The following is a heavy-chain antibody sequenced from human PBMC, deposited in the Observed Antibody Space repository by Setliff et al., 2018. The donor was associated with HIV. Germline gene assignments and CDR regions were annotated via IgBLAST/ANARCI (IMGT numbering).Heavy chain of an antibody. CDR1: CYSISSGYY. CDR3: ARDIQAAGTGWFDP. J-gene: IGHJ5*02. CDR2: IYHSWST. D-gene: IGHD6-13*01. Sequence: SETLSITCAVSCYSISSGYYWGWIRQPPGKGLEWIGSIYHSWSTYYNPSLKSRVTISLDTSKNQFSLKRSSVTAADTAVYYCARDIQAAGTGWFDPWGQETLFTVSS. V-gene: IGHV4-38-2*02.